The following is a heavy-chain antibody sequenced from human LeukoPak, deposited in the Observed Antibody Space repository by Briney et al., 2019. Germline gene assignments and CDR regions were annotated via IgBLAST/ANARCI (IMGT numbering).Heavy chain of an antibody. V-gene: IGHV3-23*01. CDR2: ISAGGGST. D-gene: IGHD5-24*01. Sequence: GGSLRLSCAVSGFTFGSYAMSWVRQAPGKGLEWVSAISAGGGSTYYADSVKGRFTISRDSSENTLYLQMNSLRAEDTALYYCAKGRRDGYNYDYWGQGTPVTVSS. CDR1: GFTFGSYA. J-gene: IGHJ4*02. CDR3: AKGRRDGYNYDY.